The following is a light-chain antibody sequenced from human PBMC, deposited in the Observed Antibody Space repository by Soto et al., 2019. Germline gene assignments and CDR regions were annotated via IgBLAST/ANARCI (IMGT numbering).Light chain of an antibody. J-gene: IGKJ1*01. Sequence: EVVLTQSPATLSLSPGERATLSCRASQSVSSFLVWYQQKPGQAPRLLIYGASSRATGIPDRFSGSGSGTDFTLTISRLEPEDFAVYYCQQYRESRTFGQGTKVDIK. CDR2: GAS. V-gene: IGKV3-20*01. CDR3: QQYRESRT. CDR1: QSVSSF.